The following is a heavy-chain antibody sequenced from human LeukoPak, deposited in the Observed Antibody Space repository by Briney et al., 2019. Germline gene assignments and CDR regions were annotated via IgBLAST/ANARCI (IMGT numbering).Heavy chain of an antibody. V-gene: IGHV3-23*01. Sequence: GGSLRLSCAASGFTFSRYAMSWVRQAPGKGLEWVSGISGSGGGTYYADSLRGRFTISRDNSKNTPYLQMNSLRADDRAVYYCAKGGSGDIVVVAATRNDYWGQGTLVTVSS. CDR2: ISGSGGGT. D-gene: IGHD2-15*01. CDR1: GFTFSRYA. J-gene: IGHJ4*02. CDR3: AKGGSGDIVVVAATRNDY.